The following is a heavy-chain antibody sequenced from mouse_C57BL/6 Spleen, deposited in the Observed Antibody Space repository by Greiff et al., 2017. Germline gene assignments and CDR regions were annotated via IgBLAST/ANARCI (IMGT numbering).Heavy chain of an antibody. CDR2: ISDGGSYT. V-gene: IGHV5-4*03. D-gene: IGHD2-3*01. CDR3: ASDGYAMDY. Sequence: VMLVESGGGLVKPGGSLKLSCAASGFTFSSYAMSWVRQNPEKRLEWVATISDGGSYTYYPDNVKGRFTISRDNAKNNLYLQMSHLKSEDTAMYYCASDGYAMDYWGKGTSVTVSS. J-gene: IGHJ4*01. CDR1: GFTFSSYA.